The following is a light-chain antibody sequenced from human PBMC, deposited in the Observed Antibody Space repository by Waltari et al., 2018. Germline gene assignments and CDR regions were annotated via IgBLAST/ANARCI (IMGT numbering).Light chain of an antibody. CDR1: SGSIASNY. CDR3: QSYDSSNQNVV. V-gene: IGLV6-57*01. CDR2: EDN. J-gene: IGLJ2*01. Sequence: FMLTQPHSVSESPGKTVTISCTRSSGSIASNYVQWYQQRPGSSPTTVIYEDNQRPSGVPARFSGSIDSSSNSASLTISGLKTEDEADYYCQSYDSSNQNVVFGGGTKLTVL.